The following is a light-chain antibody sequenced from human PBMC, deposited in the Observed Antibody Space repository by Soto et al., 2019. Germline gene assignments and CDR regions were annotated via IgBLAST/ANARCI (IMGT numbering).Light chain of an antibody. CDR2: EVS. V-gene: IGLV2-14*01. CDR1: ISDIGGYNY. CDR3: STYPTKNSYFL. Sequence: QSALTQPASVSGTPGQSITISCTGSISDIGGYNYVSWYQQFPGKAPKLIIFEVSDRPSGVSDRFSGSKSGSTASLTISGLQAEAGADYSCSTYPTKNSYFLFGGGTKLTAL. J-gene: IGLJ2*01.